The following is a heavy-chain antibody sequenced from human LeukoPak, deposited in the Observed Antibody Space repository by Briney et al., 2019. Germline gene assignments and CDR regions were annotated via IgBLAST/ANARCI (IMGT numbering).Heavy chain of an antibody. CDR1: VYTFTGYY. D-gene: IGHD3-10*01. CDR2: INPNSGGT. CDR3: ARVGRALGAFDI. V-gene: IGHV1-2*06. Sequence: ASVKVSCKASVYTFTGYYMHWVRQAPGQGLECMGRINPNSGGTNYAQKFQRRVTMTRDTSISTAYMELSRLRSDDTAVYYCARVGRALGAFDIWGQGTMVTVSS. J-gene: IGHJ3*02.